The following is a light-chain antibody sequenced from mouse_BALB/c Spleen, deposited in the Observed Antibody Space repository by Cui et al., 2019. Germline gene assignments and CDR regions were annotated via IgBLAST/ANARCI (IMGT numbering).Light chain of an antibody. V-gene: IGKV4-74*01. CDR3: HQYHRSPRT. J-gene: IGKJ1*01. CDR2: STS. Sequence: QIVLTHSPAIMSASLGERVTMTCTARSSVSSSYLHWYQQKPGSSPKLWIYSTSNLASGVPARFSGSGSGTSYSLTISSMEAEDAATYYCHQYHRSPRTFGGGTKLEIK. CDR1: SSVSSSY.